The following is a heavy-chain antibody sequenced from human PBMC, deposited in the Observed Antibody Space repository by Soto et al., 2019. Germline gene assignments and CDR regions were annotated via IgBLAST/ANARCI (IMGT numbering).Heavy chain of an antibody. CDR3: ATCPYYDFWSGYSSVSYYFDY. V-gene: IGHV1-69*06. Sequence: VASVKVSCKASGGTFSSYAISWVRQAPGQGLEWMGGIIPIFGTANYAQKFQGRVTITADKSTSTAYMELSSLRSEDTAVYYCATCPYYDFWSGYSSVSYYFDYWGQGTLVTVSS. CDR1: GGTFSSYA. J-gene: IGHJ4*02. CDR2: IIPIFGTA. D-gene: IGHD3-3*01.